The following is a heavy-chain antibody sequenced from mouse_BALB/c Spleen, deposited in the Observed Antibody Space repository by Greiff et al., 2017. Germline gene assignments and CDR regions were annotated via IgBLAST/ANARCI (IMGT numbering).Heavy chain of an antibody. D-gene: IGHD2-2*01. CDR1: GFTFSSFG. CDR2: ISSGSSTI. CDR3: ARKRGYGYDEGALDY. J-gene: IGHJ4*01. V-gene: IGHV5-17*02. Sequence: EVMLVESGGGLVQPGGSRKLSCAASGFTFSSFGMHWVRQAPEKGLEWVAYISSGSSTIYYADTVKGRCTISRDNPKNTLFLQMTSLRSEDTAMYYCARKRGYGYDEGALDYWGQGTSVTVSS.